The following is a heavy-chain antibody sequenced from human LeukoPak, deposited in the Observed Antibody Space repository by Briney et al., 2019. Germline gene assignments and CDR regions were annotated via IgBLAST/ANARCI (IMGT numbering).Heavy chain of an antibody. CDR3: ARYLGGHWRVPAAIFDY. CDR1: GGSFSGYY. V-gene: IGHV4-34*01. CDR2: INHSGST. Sequence: SETLSPTCAVYGGSFSGYYWSWNRQPPGDGLEWIGEINHSGSTTYNPSLKSRVTISVDTSKNQFSLKLSSVTAADTAVYYCARYLGGHWRVPAAIFDYWGQGTLVTVSS. J-gene: IGHJ4*02. D-gene: IGHD2-2*01.